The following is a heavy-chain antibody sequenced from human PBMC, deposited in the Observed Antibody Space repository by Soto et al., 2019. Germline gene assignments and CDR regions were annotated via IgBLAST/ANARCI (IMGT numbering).Heavy chain of an antibody. Sequence: QVQLVQSGVEVKKPGASVKVSCKASGYTFTTYGISWLRQAPGQGLEWMGWISAYNGNTNSAQRLQGRVTVTLDTSTSTVYMELRSLTSDDTAVYYCARHGGYAPLDYWGQGTLVTVSS. CDR3: ARHGGYAPLDY. CDR1: GYTFTTYG. CDR2: ISAYNGNT. D-gene: IGHD2-2*01. V-gene: IGHV1-18*01. J-gene: IGHJ4*02.